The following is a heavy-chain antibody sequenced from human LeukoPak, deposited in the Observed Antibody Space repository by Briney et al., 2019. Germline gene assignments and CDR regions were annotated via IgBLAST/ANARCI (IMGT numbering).Heavy chain of an antibody. D-gene: IGHD4-17*01. CDR1: GFTFSDSY. CDR2: LSSSGGST. J-gene: IGHJ4*02. V-gene: IGHV3-23*01. Sequence: GGSLRLSCAASGFTFSDSYMNWTRQAPGKGLEWVSGLSSSGGSTFYADSVKGRFTISRDNSKNTVYLQMNSLRGEDTAIYYCARGVTVTTDFWGQGTLVTVSS. CDR3: ARGVTVTTDF.